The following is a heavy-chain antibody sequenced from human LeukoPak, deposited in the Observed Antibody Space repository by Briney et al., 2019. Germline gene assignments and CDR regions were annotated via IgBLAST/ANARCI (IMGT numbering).Heavy chain of an antibody. V-gene: IGHV3-74*01. J-gene: IGHJ4*02. Sequence: PGGSLRLSCAASGFTFSSYWMHWVRQAPGKGLVWDSRINSDGSSTSYADSVKGRFTISRDNAKNTLYLQMNSLRAEDTAVYYCARDSGSSVGVDYWGQGTLVTVSS. CDR3: ARDSGSSVGVDY. CDR2: INSDGSST. CDR1: GFTFSSYW. D-gene: IGHD1-26*01.